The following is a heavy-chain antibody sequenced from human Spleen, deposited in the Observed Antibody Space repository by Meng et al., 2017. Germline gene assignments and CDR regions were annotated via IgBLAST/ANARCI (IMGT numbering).Heavy chain of an antibody. V-gene: IGHV3-23*04. J-gene: IGHJ4*02. CDR1: GVTFDNHA. CDR3: AKHFREAVVVGGTGPFDA. D-gene: IGHD2-15*01. CDR2: MGVISGT. Sequence: EVQIVGSGGGLVPPGGSLRLPCEVPGVTFDNHAVSWIRQAPGRGLEWISTMGVISGTWYADSVKGRFTVSRDNSKNTVYLQMNNLRSADTAVYYCAKHFREAVVVGGTGPFDAWGQGALVTVSS.